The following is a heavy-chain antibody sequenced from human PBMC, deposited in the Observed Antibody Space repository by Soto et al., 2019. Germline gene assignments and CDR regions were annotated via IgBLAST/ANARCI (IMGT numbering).Heavy chain of an antibody. D-gene: IGHD3-10*01. CDR3: ARGGAMVRGIDYYYYGMDV. Sequence: QVQLQESGPGLVKPSQTLSLTCTVSGGSISSGGYYWSWIRQHPGKGLEWIGYIYYSGSTYYNPSLKSRVTISVDTSKNQFSLKQSSVTAADTAVYYCARGGAMVRGIDYYYYGMDVWGQGTTVTVSS. J-gene: IGHJ6*02. V-gene: IGHV4-31*03. CDR2: IYYSGST. CDR1: GGSISSGGYY.